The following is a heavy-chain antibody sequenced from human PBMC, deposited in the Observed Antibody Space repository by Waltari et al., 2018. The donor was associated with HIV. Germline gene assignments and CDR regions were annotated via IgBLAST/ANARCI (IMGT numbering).Heavy chain of an antibody. J-gene: IGHJ5*02. Sequence: EVQLVESGGGLVQPGGSLRLSCAASGFTFSSYWMSWVRQAPGKGVEWVANIKQDGSEKYYVDSIKGRFTISRDNAKNSLYLQINSLRAEDTAVYYCAGRSPARRLNWFDPWGQGTLVIVSS. CDR1: GFTFSSYW. CDR2: IKQDGSEK. CDR3: AGRSPARRLNWFDP. D-gene: IGHD2-8*01. V-gene: IGHV3-7*01.